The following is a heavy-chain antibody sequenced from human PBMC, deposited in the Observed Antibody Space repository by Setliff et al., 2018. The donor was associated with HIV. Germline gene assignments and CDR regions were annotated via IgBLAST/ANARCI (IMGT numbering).Heavy chain of an antibody. CDR1: GYDFTTNW. V-gene: IGHV5-51*01. CDR3: ARVFSAGWFDS. Sequence: GESLTISCKTSGYDFTTNWVGWVRQMPGKGLEWMGIIRPADSDTRVNPSFQGHVTISADKSISTTYLQWGSLRASDTAMYYCARVFSAGWFDSWGQGTLVTVSS. D-gene: IGHD6-13*01. J-gene: IGHJ5*01. CDR2: IRPADSDT.